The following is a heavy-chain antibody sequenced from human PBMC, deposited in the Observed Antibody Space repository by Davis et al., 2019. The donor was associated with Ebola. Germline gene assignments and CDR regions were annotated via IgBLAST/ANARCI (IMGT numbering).Heavy chain of an antibody. CDR1: GFTFSSYW. Sequence: GGSLRLSYAASGFTFSSYWMSWVRQAPGKGLEWVANIKQDGSEKYYVDSVKGRFTISRDNAKNSLYLQMNSLKTEDTAVYYCTRRTPYGVVIIDAFDIWGQGTMVTVSS. J-gene: IGHJ3*02. D-gene: IGHD3-3*01. CDR2: IKQDGSEK. CDR3: TRRTPYGVVIIDAFDI. V-gene: IGHV3-7*03.